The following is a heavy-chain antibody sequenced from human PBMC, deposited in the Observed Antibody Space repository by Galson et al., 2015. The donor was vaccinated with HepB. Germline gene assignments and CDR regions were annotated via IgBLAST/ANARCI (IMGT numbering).Heavy chain of an antibody. V-gene: IGHV1-69*13. CDR1: GGTFTDYA. Sequence: SVKVSCKVSGGTFTDYAFSWLRQAPGQGLQWMGGIIPISGTTNYAQNFQGRVTITADEFASTVYMELTSLRSADAAVYYCARDKDCDGASCLYYFDSWGQGTLVRVSS. CDR3: ARDKDCDGASCLYYFDS. J-gene: IGHJ4*02. D-gene: IGHD2-21*01. CDR2: IIPISGTT.